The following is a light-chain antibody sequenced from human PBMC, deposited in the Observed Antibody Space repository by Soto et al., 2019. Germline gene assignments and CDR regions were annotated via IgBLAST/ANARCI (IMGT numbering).Light chain of an antibody. V-gene: IGKV1-39*01. J-gene: IGKJ4*01. Sequence: SLKKKVTITLRASQSISSYLNWYQQKPGKAPKLLIYAASSLQSGVPSRFSGIESGTEFAITLRSLQSEDFAVYFCQQRSNWVTCGGGTKVDIK. CDR3: QQRSNWVT. CDR1: QSISSY. CDR2: AAS.